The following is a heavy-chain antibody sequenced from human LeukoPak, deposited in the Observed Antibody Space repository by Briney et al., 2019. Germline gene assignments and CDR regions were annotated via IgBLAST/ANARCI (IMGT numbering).Heavy chain of an antibody. CDR2: IYHSGST. CDR1: GGPFSGYY. D-gene: IGHD3-22*01. J-gene: IGHJ6*02. Sequence: SETLSLTCAVYGGPFSGYYWSWIRQPPGKGLEWIGEIYHSGSTNYNPSLKSRVTISVDKSKNQFSLKLSSVTAADTAVYYCARDPALYYYDSSGYYYYYYGMDVWGQGTTVTVSS. CDR3: ARDPALYYYDSSGYYYYYYGMDV. V-gene: IGHV4-34*01.